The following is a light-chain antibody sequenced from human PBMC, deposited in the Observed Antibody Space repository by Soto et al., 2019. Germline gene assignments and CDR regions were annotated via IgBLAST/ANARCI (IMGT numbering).Light chain of an antibody. J-gene: IGLJ1*01. V-gene: IGLV2-18*02. CDR3: NSYTGSSTYV. Sequence: QSALTQPPSVSGSPGQSVAISCTGTSSDVGSYNRVSWYQQPPGAAPKLMIYEVSNRPSGVPDRFSGSKSGNTASLTISGLQAEDEADYYGNSYTGSSTYVFGTGTKVTV. CDR2: EVS. CDR1: SSDVGSYNR.